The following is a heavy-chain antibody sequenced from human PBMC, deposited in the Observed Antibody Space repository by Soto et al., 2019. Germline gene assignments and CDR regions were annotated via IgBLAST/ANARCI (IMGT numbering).Heavy chain of an antibody. V-gene: IGHV1-46*01. J-gene: IGHJ6*02. CDR2: INPSGGST. Sequence: ASVKVSCKASGYTFTIYYMHGVLQSPGQGLDWMGIINPSGGSTSYAQKFQGRVTMTRDTSTSTVYMELSSLRSEDTAVYYCARVGVLYGMDVWGQGTTVTVSS. D-gene: IGHD3-3*01. CDR1: GYTFTIYY. CDR3: ARVGVLYGMDV.